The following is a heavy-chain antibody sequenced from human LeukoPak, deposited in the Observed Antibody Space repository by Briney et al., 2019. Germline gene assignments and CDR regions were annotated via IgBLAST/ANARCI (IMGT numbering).Heavy chain of an antibody. CDR2: IKQDGSAT. J-gene: IGHJ4*02. D-gene: IGHD6-13*01. Sequence: GGSLRLSCAASEFTLSNYWLSWVRQAPGKGLEWVANIKQDGSATYYVDSVKGRFTMSRDNAKNSLYLQMNSLRGEDTAVYYCARDGTRAPSPPDYWGQGILVTVSS. CDR3: ARDGTRAPSPPDY. V-gene: IGHV3-7*01. CDR1: EFTLSNYW.